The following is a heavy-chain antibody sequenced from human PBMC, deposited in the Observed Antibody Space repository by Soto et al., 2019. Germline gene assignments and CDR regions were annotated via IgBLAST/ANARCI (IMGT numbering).Heavy chain of an antibody. D-gene: IGHD3-22*01. CDR1: GGTFSSYA. Sequence: ASVKVSCKASGGTFSSYAISWVRQAPGQGLEWMGGIIPIFGAANYAQKFQGRVTITADESTSTAYMELSSLRSEDTAVYYCARDRTYDSSGNAFDIWGQGTMVTVSS. CDR2: IIPIFGAA. V-gene: IGHV1-69*13. CDR3: ARDRTYDSSGNAFDI. J-gene: IGHJ3*02.